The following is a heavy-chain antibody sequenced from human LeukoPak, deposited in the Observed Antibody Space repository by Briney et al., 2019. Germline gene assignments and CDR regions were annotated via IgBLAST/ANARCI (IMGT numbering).Heavy chain of an antibody. J-gene: IGHJ4*02. CDR2: IYYSGST. CDR1: GGSISSSSYY. Sequence: PSETLSLTCTVSGGSISSSSYYWGWIRQPPGKGLEWIGSIYYSGSTYYNPSLKSRVTISVDTSKNQFSLKLSSVTAADTAVYYCARHRDYYGSGSYYINFDYWGQGTLVTVSS. CDR3: ARHRDYYGSGSYYINFDY. V-gene: IGHV4-39*01. D-gene: IGHD3-10*01.